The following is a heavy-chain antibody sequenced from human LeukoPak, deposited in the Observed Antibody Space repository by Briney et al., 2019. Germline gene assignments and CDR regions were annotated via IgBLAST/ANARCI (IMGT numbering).Heavy chain of an antibody. J-gene: IGHJ4*02. CDR1: GYTFTNYW. V-gene: IGHV5-51*01. CDR3: ARRDNVRSGYYLFDY. D-gene: IGHD3-22*01. Sequence: GESLKISCKGSGYTFTNYWIGWVRQMPGKGLEWMGIIYPRDSDTRYSPSFQGQVTMSADKSISTAYLQWSSLKASDSAMYYCARRDNVRSGYYLFDYWGQGTLVTVSS. CDR2: IYPRDSDT.